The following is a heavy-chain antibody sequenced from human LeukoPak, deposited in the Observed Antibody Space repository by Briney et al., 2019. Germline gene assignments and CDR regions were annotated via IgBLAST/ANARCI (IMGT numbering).Heavy chain of an antibody. CDR1: GFTFTSSA. CDR2: IVVGSGNT. CDR3: AARYYYDSSGYSEAFDP. J-gene: IGHJ5*02. Sequence: GASVKVSCKASGFTFTSSAMQWVRQARGQRLEWIGWIVVGSGNTNYAQKFQERVTITRDMSTSTVYMELSSLRSEDTAVYYCAARYYYDSSGYSEAFDPWGQGTLVTVSS. D-gene: IGHD3-22*01. V-gene: IGHV1-58*02.